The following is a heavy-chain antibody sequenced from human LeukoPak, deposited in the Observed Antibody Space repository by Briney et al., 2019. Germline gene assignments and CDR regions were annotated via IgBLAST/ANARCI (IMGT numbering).Heavy chain of an antibody. V-gene: IGHV3-23*01. Sequence: GGSLRLSCAASGFTFTSYAMSWVRQAPGKGLEGVSTISGNGGGTYYADSVKGRFTISRDNSKNTLYLQMNSLRAEDTAVYYCAKDPNYYDSSGLSGYWGQGTLVTVSS. CDR2: ISGNGGGT. CDR3: AKDPNYYDSSGLSGY. D-gene: IGHD3-22*01. J-gene: IGHJ4*02. CDR1: GFTFTSYA.